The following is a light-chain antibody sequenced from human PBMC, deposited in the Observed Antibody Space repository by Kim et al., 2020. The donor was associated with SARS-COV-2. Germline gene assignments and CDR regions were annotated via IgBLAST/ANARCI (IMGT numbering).Light chain of an antibody. V-gene: IGLV3-21*01. J-gene: IGLJ1*01. CDR3: QVWDRMSHYV. Sequence: SYELTQPPSVSVSPGKTASITCWGNNIGSKSVHWYQQKPGQSPVLVIFYDNNRPSGIPERFSGSNSGNTATLTISGLQAGDEADYNCQVWDRMSHYVFGT. CDR2: YDN. CDR1: NIGSKS.